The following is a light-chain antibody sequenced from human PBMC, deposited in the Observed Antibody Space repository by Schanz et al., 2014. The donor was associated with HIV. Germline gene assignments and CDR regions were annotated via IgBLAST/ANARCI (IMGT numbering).Light chain of an antibody. J-gene: IGKJ2*02. Sequence: EIVLTQSPATLSLSPGERATLSCRASQSVSSYLAWYQQKPGQAPRLLIYNPSNRATGIPDRFAGSGSGTDFTLTISRLEPEDFAVYYCQQYSYSPRTFGQGTKLEVK. CDR3: QQYSYSPRT. CDR2: NPS. V-gene: IGKV3-11*01. CDR1: QSVSSY.